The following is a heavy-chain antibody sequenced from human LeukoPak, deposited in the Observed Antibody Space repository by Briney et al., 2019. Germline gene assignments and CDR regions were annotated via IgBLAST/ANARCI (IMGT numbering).Heavy chain of an antibody. CDR1: GFTFSAYA. Sequence: GGSLRLSCAASGFTFSAYAMHWVRQAPGKGLEWVALISYDGSNKYYADSVKGRFTISRDNSKNTLYLQMNSLRDEDTAVYYCARGGHSYGYYDAFDIRGQGTMVTVSS. V-gene: IGHV3-30*04. D-gene: IGHD5-18*01. CDR3: ARGGHSYGYYDAFDI. CDR2: ISYDGSNK. J-gene: IGHJ3*02.